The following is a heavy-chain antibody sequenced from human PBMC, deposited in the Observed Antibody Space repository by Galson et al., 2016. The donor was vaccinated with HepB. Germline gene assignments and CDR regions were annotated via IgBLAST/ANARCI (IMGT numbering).Heavy chain of an antibody. J-gene: IGHJ1*01. D-gene: IGHD3-22*01. CDR1: GYTLTSYY. CDR3: ARPIEECSGISCYDAAENFHH. V-gene: IGHV1-46*01. Sequence: SVKVSCKASGYTLTSYYIHWVRQAPGQGLEWMGIINPSGGSTNYAQKFQGRVTITGDTSARTVFMELSSLTSEDTAVYYCARPIEECSGISCYDAAENFHHWGQGTLVTVSS. CDR2: INPSGGST.